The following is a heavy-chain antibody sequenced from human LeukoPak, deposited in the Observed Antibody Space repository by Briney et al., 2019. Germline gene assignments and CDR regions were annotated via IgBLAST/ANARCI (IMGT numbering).Heavy chain of an antibody. D-gene: IGHD3-10*01. CDR3: AKSSSMVRGVINSNYGMDV. J-gene: IGHJ6*02. CDR1: GFTFDDYA. V-gene: IGHV3-9*01. CDR2: ISWNSGSI. Sequence: GGSLRLSCAASGFTFDDYAMHWVRQAPGKGLEWVSGISWNSGSIGYADSVKGRFTISRDNAKNSLYLQMNSLRAEDTALYYCAKSSSMVRGVINSNYGMDVWGQGTTVTVSS.